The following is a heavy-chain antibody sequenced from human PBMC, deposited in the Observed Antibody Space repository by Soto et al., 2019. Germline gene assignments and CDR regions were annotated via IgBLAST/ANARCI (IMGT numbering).Heavy chain of an antibody. CDR3: VRESAPSGPNYFDT. V-gene: IGHV4-30-2*01. CDR2: ISHSGST. Sequence: SETLSLTCSVSGGSITRGPSSWNWVRQPPGKGLEWIAYISHSGSTYYNPPLKGRVTVSVDRSKNQFSLKLDSVSAADTAIYYCVRESAPSGPNYFDTWGPGTLVTVLL. J-gene: IGHJ5*02. D-gene: IGHD6-13*01. CDR1: GGSITRGPSS.